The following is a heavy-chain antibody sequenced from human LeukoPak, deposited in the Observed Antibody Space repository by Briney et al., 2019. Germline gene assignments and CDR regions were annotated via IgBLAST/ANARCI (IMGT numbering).Heavy chain of an antibody. D-gene: IGHD6-13*01. CDR3: AIIAAPGARTADY. CDR2: LSYTGGT. Sequence: PSETLSLTCTVSGRSITSDDYYWTWIRQPPGKGLEWIGYLSYTGGTHYSPSLKSRVTISVDTTKNQFSLNLTSVTAADTAVFFCAIIAAPGARTADYWGQGTLVTVSS. J-gene: IGHJ4*02. CDR1: GRSITSDDYY. V-gene: IGHV4-30-4*01.